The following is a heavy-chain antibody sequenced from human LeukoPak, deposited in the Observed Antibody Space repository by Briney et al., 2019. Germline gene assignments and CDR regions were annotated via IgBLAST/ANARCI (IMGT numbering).Heavy chain of an antibody. CDR2: IKQDGSEK. J-gene: IGHJ4*02. CDR1: GFTFSSYW. CDR3: ARGRRDGYNLGY. Sequence: GGSLRLSCAASGFTFSSYWMSWVRQAPGKGLEWVANIKQDGSEKLYVDSVKGRFTISRDISKNTLSLQMNSLRAEDTAVYYCARGRRDGYNLGYWGQGTLVAVSS. D-gene: IGHD5-24*01. V-gene: IGHV3-7*03.